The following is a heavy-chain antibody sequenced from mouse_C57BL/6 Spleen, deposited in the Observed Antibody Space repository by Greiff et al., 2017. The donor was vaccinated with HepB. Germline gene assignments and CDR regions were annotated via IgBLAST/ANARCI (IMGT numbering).Heavy chain of an antibody. Sequence: EVQRVESGGDLVKPGGSLKLSCAASGFTFSSYGMSWVRQTPDKRLEWVATISSGGSYTYYPDSVKGRFTISRDNAKNTLYLQMSSLKSEDTAMYYCARRDYYGSSTGWFAYWGQGTLVTVSA. J-gene: IGHJ3*01. V-gene: IGHV5-6*01. CDR3: ARRDYYGSSTGWFAY. CDR2: ISSGGSYT. D-gene: IGHD1-1*01. CDR1: GFTFSSYG.